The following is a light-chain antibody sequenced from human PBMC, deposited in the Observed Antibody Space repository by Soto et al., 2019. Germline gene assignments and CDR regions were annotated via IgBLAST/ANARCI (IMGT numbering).Light chain of an antibody. CDR2: GAS. Sequence: EIVMTQSPATLSVSPGERVTLSCRASQSVSSSLAWYQQKPGQAPRLLIYGASTRATGIPARFSGSGSGTEFTLTSSSLQSKDFAVYYCQKYNNWPPFTFGPGTKVDIK. J-gene: IGKJ3*01. CDR3: QKYNNWPPFT. CDR1: QSVSSS. V-gene: IGKV3-15*01.